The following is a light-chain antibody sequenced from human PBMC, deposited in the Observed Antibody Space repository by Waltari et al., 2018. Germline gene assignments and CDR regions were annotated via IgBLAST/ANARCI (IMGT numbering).Light chain of an antibody. CDR2: GAS. Sequence: VILTQSPATLSLSPGERATLSCRASQSVSSYLAWYQQKPGQAPRLLIYGASSRATGIPDRFSGSGSGTEFTLTLSSLEPEDFAVYYCQNYNSSPFTFGPGTKLDIK. CDR3: QNYNSSPFT. J-gene: IGKJ3*01. V-gene: IGKV3-20*01. CDR1: QSVSSY.